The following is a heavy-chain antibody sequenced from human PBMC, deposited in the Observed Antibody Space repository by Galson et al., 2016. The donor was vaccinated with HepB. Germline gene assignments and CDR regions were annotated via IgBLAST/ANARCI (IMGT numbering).Heavy chain of an antibody. CDR2: IHHSGST. CDR3: ARPRSGPVGGNYYMDV. V-gene: IGHV4-34*01. CDR1: GGSFSGYS. Sequence: LSLTCAVYGGSFSGYSWTWIRQPPGKGLEWIGEIHHSGSTIYNPSLKSRVTTSVDSSKNQLSLSLRSVTAADTAVYYCARPRSGPVGGNYYMDVWGQGTTVTIAS. D-gene: IGHD6-19*01. J-gene: IGHJ6*02.